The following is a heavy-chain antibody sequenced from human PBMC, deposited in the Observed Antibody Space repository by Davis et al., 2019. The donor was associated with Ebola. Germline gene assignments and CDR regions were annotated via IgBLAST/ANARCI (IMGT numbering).Heavy chain of an antibody. D-gene: IGHD6-13*01. CDR1: GFTFAYAW. CDR2: IRSKAYGGTT. V-gene: IGHV3-49*03. J-gene: IGHJ6*02. Sequence: GGSLRLSCTASGFTFAYAWMSWFRQAPGKGLEWVGFIRSKAYGGTTEYAASVKGRFTISRDDSKSIAYLQMNSLKTEDTAVYYCTRDRTKSYSSSWWDYYYYGMDVWGQGTTVTVSS. CDR3: TRDRTKSYSSSWWDYYYYGMDV.